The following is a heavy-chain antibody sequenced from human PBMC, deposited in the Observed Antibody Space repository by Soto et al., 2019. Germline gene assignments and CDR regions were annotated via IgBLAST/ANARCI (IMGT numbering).Heavy chain of an antibody. D-gene: IGHD6-19*01. CDR1: GFTFSSYA. V-gene: IGHV3-23*01. CDR3: AGGWYNYYYGMDV. J-gene: IGHJ6*02. Sequence: GGSLRLSCAASGFTFSSYAMRWVRQAPGKGLEWVSAISGSGGSTYYADSVKGRFTISRDNSKNTLYLQMNSLRAEDTAVYYCAGGWYNYYYGMDVWGQGTTVTVSS. CDR2: ISGSGGST.